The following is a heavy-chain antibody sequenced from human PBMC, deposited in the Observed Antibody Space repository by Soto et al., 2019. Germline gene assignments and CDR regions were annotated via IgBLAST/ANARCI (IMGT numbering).Heavy chain of an antibody. J-gene: IGHJ6*03. V-gene: IGHV3-23*01. CDR2: ISGSGGST. D-gene: IGHD2-8*01. Sequence: GGSLRLSCAASGFTFSSYAMSWVRQAPGKGLEWVSAISGSGGSTYYADSVKGRFTISRDNSKNTLYLQMNSLRAEDTAVYYCAKALYARVVYYMDVWGKGTTVTVSS. CDR3: AKALYARVVYYMDV. CDR1: GFTFSSYA.